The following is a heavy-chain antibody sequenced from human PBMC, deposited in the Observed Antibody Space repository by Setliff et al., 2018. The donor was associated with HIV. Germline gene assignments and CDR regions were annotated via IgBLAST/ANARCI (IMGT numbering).Heavy chain of an antibody. CDR3: ARLAREEYCRGRTCYPNWFDP. D-gene: IGHD2-15*01. V-gene: IGHV4-59*08. CDR1: GGSIRTYY. CDR2: IFYSVNT. Sequence: SETLSLTCTVSGGSIRTYYCSWIRQPPGKGLEWIGYIFYSVNTNYNPSLKGRVTISVDTSKNQFSLKLSSVTAADTAVYYCARLAREEYCRGRTCYPNWFDPWGPGTLVTVSS. J-gene: IGHJ5*02.